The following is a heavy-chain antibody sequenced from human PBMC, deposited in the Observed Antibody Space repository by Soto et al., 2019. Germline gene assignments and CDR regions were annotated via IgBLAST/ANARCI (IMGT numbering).Heavy chain of an antibody. D-gene: IGHD2-15*01. V-gene: IGHV3-30*18. CDR2: ISYDGSNK. J-gene: IGHJ1*01. Sequence: PGGSLRLSCAAPGFTFSSYGMHWVRQAPGKGLEWVAVISYDGSNKYYADSVKGRFTISRDNSENTLYLQMNSLRAEDTAVYYCAKDRDIVVVVAALQHWGQGTLVTVSS. CDR1: GFTFSSYG. CDR3: AKDRDIVVVVAALQH.